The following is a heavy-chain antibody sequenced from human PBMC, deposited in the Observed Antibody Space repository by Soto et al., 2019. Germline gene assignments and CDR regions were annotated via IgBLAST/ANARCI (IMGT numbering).Heavy chain of an antibody. J-gene: IGHJ5*02. D-gene: IGHD3-10*01. CDR1: GDSVSSNSAA. V-gene: IGHV6-1*01. CDR2: TYYRSKWYN. Sequence: PSQTLSLTCAISGDSVSSNSAAWNWIRQSPSRGPEWLGRTYYRSKWYNDYAVSVKSRITINPDTYKNQFSLQLNSVTPEDTAVYYCARDQLWFGELFYDPWGQGTLVTVSS. CDR3: ARDQLWFGELFYDP.